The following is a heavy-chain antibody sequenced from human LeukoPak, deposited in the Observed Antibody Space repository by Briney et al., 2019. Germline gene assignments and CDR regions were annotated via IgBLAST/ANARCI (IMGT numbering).Heavy chain of an antibody. D-gene: IGHD6-6*01. CDR2: IYYSGST. CDR1: GGSISSSSYY. Sequence: SETLSLTCTVSGGSISSSSYYWGWIRQPPGKGLEWIGSIYYSGSTYYNPSLMSRLIISVDTYKNQFSLKLSSVTAADTAVYYCARHVGPIAARPPGWFDPWGQGTLVTVSS. J-gene: IGHJ5*02. V-gene: IGHV4-39*01. CDR3: ARHVGPIAARPPGWFDP.